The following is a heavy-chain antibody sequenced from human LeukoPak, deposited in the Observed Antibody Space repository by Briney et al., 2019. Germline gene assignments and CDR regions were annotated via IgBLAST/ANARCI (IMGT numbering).Heavy chain of an antibody. J-gene: IGHJ4*02. D-gene: IGHD5-12*01. Sequence: PSETLSLTCTVSGGSISSSSYYWGWIRQPPGKGLEWIGSIYYSGSTYYNPSLKSRVTISVDTSKNQFSLKLSSVTAADTAVYYCAREVKVEMATIIDYWGQGTLVTVSS. CDR3: AREVKVEMATIIDY. CDR1: GGSISSSSYY. CDR2: IYYSGST. V-gene: IGHV4-39*07.